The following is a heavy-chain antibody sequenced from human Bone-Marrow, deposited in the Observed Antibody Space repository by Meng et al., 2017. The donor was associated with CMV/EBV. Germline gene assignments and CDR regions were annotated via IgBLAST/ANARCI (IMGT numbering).Heavy chain of an antibody. Sequence: DSFSSYGLHWVRQTPGQRLEWMGWIKAANGNTKFSQKFQGRVTITRDTSASTAYLELISLTSEDTALYYCARDSNGYSSGWYFFDYWGQGTLVTVSS. CDR2: IKAANGNT. CDR1: DSFSSYG. J-gene: IGHJ4*02. CDR3: ARDSNGYSSGWYFFDY. V-gene: IGHV1-3*01. D-gene: IGHD6-19*01.